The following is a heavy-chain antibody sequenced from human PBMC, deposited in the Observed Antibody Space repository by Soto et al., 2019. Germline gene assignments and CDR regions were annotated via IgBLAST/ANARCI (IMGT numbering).Heavy chain of an antibody. CDR1: GGSIISGDYY. Sequence: SETLSLTCTVSGGSIISGDYYWRWIRQPPGKGLEWIGYISASGSTYYNPSLKSRATTSLDTSKNQLSLLLTSMTAADTAVYYCARVGTVLERVTNNWFDPWGQGTLVTVSS. J-gene: IGHJ5*02. CDR3: ARVGTVLERVTNNWFDP. V-gene: IGHV4-30-4*01. D-gene: IGHD4-4*01. CDR2: ISASGST.